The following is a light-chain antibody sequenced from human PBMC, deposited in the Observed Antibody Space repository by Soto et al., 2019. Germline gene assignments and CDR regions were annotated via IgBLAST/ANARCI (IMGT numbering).Light chain of an antibody. CDR1: SGHNTYA. V-gene: IGLV4-69*01. CDR2: LDSDGSQ. J-gene: IGLJ3*02. CDR3: RTRGTRGV. Sequence: QLVLTQSPSASASLGASVNLTCTLSSGHNTYAIAWQQQQPEKGPRFLMKLDSDGSQIKGDGIPDRFAGSGSGAERYLTISSLQAEDDADYYCRTRGTRGVFGGGTKLTVL.